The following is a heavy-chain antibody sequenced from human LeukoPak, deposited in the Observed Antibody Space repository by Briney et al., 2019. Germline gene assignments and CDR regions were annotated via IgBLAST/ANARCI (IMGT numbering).Heavy chain of an antibody. D-gene: IGHD5-24*01. V-gene: IGHV4-34*01. CDR2: INHSGSS. CDR1: GGSFSDYY. J-gene: IGHJ4*02. Sequence: SETLSLTCGVYGGSFSDYYWSWIRQPPGKGLEWIGEINHSGSSNYNPSLKSRVTISVDTSKNQFSLKLSSVTAADTAVYYCARSVEMGLDYWGQGTLVTVSS. CDR3: ARSVEMGLDY.